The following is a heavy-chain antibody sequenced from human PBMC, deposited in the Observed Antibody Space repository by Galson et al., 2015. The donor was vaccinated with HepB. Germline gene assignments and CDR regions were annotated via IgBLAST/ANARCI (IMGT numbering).Heavy chain of an antibody. Sequence: SLRLSCAASGFTFSSYGMHWVRQAPGKGLEWVAVIWYDGSSKYYADSVKGRFTISRDNSKNTLYLQMNSLRAEDTAVYYCAKGRRLIWFGELLQKNYYYYGMDVWGQGTTVTVSS. CDR1: GFTFSSYG. CDR2: IWYDGSSK. J-gene: IGHJ6*02. V-gene: IGHV3-33*06. D-gene: IGHD3-10*01. CDR3: AKGRRLIWFGELLQKNYYYYGMDV.